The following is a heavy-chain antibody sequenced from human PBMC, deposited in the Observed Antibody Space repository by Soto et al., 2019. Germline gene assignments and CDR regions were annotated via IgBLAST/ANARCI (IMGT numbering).Heavy chain of an antibody. CDR1: GGTFSSYA. Sequence: GASVKVSCKASGGTFSSYAISWVRQAPGQGLEWMGGIIPIFGTANYAQKFQGRVTITADESTSTAYMELSSLRSEDTAVYYCARNQRTTKAAAGPSYYYYGMDVWGQGTTVTVSS. D-gene: IGHD6-13*01. J-gene: IGHJ6*02. V-gene: IGHV1-69*13. CDR3: ARNQRTTKAAAGPSYYYYGMDV. CDR2: IIPIFGTA.